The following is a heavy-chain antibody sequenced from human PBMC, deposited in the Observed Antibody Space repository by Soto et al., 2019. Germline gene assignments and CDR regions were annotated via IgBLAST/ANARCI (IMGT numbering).Heavy chain of an antibody. CDR2: VHINGDDT. CDR3: AKDREQFRVTVYDR. V-gene: IGHV3-23*01. CDR1: GFTFYNYA. J-gene: IGHJ5*02. D-gene: IGHD1-26*01. Sequence: EVQLLESGGGLVQPGGSLRLSCAASGFTFYNYAMTWVRQAPGKGLEWVSSVHINGDDTYYADSVRGRFTISRDNSKNTLSLQMNSLRAEDTAVYYCAKDREQFRVTVYDRWGQGTLVTVSS.